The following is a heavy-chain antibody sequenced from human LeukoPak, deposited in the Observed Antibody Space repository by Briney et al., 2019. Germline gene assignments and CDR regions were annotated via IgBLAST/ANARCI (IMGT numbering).Heavy chain of an antibody. V-gene: IGHV3-21*01. J-gene: IGHJ6*02. CDR1: GFTFSGYR. CDR2: ISGSSSYI. CDR3: ARDMGEPVYGMDV. D-gene: IGHD1-26*01. Sequence: GGALRLSCATSGFTFSGYRMNWVRQAPGKGLEWVSSISGSSSYIYYTDSVKGRFTLSRDNAKKSLVLQMNSLRADDTGVYYCARDMGEPVYGMDVWGPGTTVTVSS.